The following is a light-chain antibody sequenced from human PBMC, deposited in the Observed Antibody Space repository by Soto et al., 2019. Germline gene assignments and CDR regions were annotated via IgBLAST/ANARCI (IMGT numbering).Light chain of an antibody. CDR2: DAA. Sequence: DIQMTQSPSSLSASVGDRVTITCQASQDISNYLNWYQQKPGKAPKLLIFDAASLQSGVPSRFSGGGSRTDFTLTITSLQPEDFATYYCQQTSSAPFTFGPGTKVDIK. J-gene: IGKJ3*01. CDR3: QQTSSAPFT. CDR1: QDISNY. V-gene: IGKV1-39*01.